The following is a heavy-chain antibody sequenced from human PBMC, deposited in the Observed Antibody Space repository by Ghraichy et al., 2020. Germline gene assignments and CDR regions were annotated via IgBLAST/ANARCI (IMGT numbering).Heavy chain of an antibody. D-gene: IGHD4-17*01. CDR2: ISGRGGST. Sequence: VSAISGRGGSTYYADSVTGRFTISRDNSTNTLYLQMNSLRAEDTAVYYCAKVGPPYGDYCDYWVHG. CDR3: AKVGPPYGDYCDY. J-gene: IGHJ4*01. V-gene: IGHV3-23*01.